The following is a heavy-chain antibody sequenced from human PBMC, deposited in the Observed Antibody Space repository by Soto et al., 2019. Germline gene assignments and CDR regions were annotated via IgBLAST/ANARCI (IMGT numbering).Heavy chain of an antibody. D-gene: IGHD3-3*01. CDR2: ISGSGGST. Sequence: GGSLRLSCAASGFTFSSYAMSWVRQAPGKGLEWVSAISGSGGSTYYADSVKGRFTISRDNSKNTLYLQMNSLRAEDTAVYYCEKTYDFWSGFVGADVWGQGATVTVYS. V-gene: IGHV3-23*01. J-gene: IGHJ6*02. CDR3: EKTYDFWSGFVGADV. CDR1: GFTFSSYA.